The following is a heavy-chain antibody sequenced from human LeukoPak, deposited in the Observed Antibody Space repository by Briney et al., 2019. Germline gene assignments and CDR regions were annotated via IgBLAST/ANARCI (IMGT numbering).Heavy chain of an antibody. J-gene: IGHJ6*02. D-gene: IGHD3-10*01. V-gene: IGHV1-3*01. CDR2: INAGNGNT. CDR3: ARSITMVRGIVYYGMDV. CDR1: GYTFTSYI. Sequence: ASVTVSCTAFGYTFTSYIMQWVRQAPGQRLEWMGWINAGNGNTEYSQKFQGRVTITRDTSASTAYMELSSLRSEDTAVYYCARSITMVRGIVYYGMDVWGQGTTVTVSS.